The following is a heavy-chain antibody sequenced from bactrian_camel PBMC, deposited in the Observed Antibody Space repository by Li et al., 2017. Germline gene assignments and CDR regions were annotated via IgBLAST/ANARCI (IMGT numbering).Heavy chain of an antibody. CDR3: ARQFTVAGN. CDR2: DTGAGGSA. CDR1: GFTFSSYW. J-gene: IGHJ4*01. Sequence: HVQLVESGGGLVQPGGSLRLSCQASGFTFSSYWMYWVRQAPGRGLEWVSTDTGAGGSAWYADSVKGRFTISRDNAKKTLYLQMDSLKPDDTAVYYCARQFTVAGNWGLGTQVTVS. D-gene: IGHD6*01. V-gene: IGHV3S1*01.